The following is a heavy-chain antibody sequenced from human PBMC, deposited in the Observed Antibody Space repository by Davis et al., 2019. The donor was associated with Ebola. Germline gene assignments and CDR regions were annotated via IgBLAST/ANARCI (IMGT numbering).Heavy chain of an antibody. J-gene: IGHJ4*02. CDR1: GGSFSGYY. D-gene: IGHD6-13*01. V-gene: IGHV4-34*01. CDR2: INHSGST. Sequence: PSETLSLTCAVYGGSFSGYYWSWIRQPPGKGLEWIGEINHSGSTNYNPSLKSRVTISVDTSKNQFSLKLSSVTAADTAVYYCARGRGSQQQLAVFDYWGQGTLVTVSS. CDR3: ARGRGSQQQLAVFDY.